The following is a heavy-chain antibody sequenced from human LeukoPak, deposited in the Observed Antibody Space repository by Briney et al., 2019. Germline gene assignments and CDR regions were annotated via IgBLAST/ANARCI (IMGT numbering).Heavy chain of an antibody. CDR2: ISAYNGNT. D-gene: IGHD5-24*01. V-gene: IGHV1-18*01. CDR3: AAQRDPRPFDH. J-gene: IGHJ4*02. CDR1: GYTFTSYG. Sequence: EASVKVSCKASGYTFTSYGISWVRQAPGQGLEWMGWISAYNGNTNYAQKLQGRVTMTTDTSTSTAYMELTELRSDDTAVYYCAAQRDPRPFDHWGQGTLITVSS.